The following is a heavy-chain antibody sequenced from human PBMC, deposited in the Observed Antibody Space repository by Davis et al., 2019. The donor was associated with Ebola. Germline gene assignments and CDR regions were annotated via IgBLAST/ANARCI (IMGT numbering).Heavy chain of an antibody. D-gene: IGHD1-14*01. CDR1: GFNINIFW. J-gene: IGHJ4*02. CDR2: IKEDGSEK. Sequence: GESLKISCTGSGFNINIFWMAWVRQAPGKGLEWVANIKEDGSEKHYVDSVKGRFTISRDSAMNSLYLQMNSLRAEDTAVYYCARPDRSLRATPGFWGRGTLVTVSS. V-gene: IGHV3-7*01. CDR3: ARPDRSLRATPGF.